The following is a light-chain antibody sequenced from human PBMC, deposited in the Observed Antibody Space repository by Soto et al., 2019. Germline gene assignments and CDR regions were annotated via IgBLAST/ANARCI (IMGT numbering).Light chain of an antibody. J-gene: IGLJ2*01. V-gene: IGLV1-40*01. CDR3: QSYDSSLSGHVV. Sequence: QSVLTQPPSVSGAPGQRVTISCTGSSSNIGAGYDVHWYQQLPGTAPILLIYGNSNRPSGVPDRFSGSKSGTSASRAITGLQAEDEADYYCQSYDSSLSGHVVFGGGTKLTVL. CDR2: GNS. CDR1: SSNIGAGYD.